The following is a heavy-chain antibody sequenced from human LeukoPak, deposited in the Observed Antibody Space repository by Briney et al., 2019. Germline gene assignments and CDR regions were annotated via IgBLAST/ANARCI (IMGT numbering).Heavy chain of an antibody. D-gene: IGHD5-18*01. V-gene: IGHV3-23*01. Sequence: PTGGSLRLSCAASGFTFSSYGMSWVRQAPGKGLEWVSAISGSGGSTYYADSVKGRFTISRDNSKNTLYLQMNSLRAEDTAVYYCARPRGNYGYGVLFDYWGQGTLVTVSS. CDR3: ARPRGNYGYGVLFDY. CDR1: GFTFSSYG. J-gene: IGHJ4*02. CDR2: ISGSGGST.